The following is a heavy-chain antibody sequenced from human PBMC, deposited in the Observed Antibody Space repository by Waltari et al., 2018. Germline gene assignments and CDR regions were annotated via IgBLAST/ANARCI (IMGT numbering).Heavy chain of an antibody. V-gene: IGHV3-30*02. Sequence: QVHLVESGGGVVQPGGSLRLSCAASGFTFSDYGMHWVRQAPGKGLEWGAFIRYDARDIYYRDSVKGRFTISRDNSKNTLFLQMSSLRPEDTAVYYCAKVGVGLTTWYPFDVWGQGTMVTVSS. J-gene: IGHJ3*01. CDR3: AKVGVGLTTWYPFDV. D-gene: IGHD1-1*01. CDR1: GFTFSDYG. CDR2: IRYDARDI.